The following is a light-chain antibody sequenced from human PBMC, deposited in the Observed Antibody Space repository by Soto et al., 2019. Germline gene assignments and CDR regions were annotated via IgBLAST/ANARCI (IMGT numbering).Light chain of an antibody. J-gene: IGKJ1*01. CDR2: GAS. CDR1: QSVNSNY. CDR3: QQYGSSPST. Sequence: IVLTQSPATLSVSPGERATLSCRASQSVNSNYLAWYQHKPGQAPRLLIYGASSRATGIPDRFSGSASGTDFTLTISRLEPEDFAVYHCQQYGSSPSTFGQGTKVHIK. V-gene: IGKV3-20*01.